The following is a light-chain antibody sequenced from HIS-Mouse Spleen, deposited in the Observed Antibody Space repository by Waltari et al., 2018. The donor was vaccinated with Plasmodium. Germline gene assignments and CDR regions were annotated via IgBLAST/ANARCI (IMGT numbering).Light chain of an antibody. Sequence: SYELTQPPSVSVSPGQTARITCSGDALPKKYAYWYQQKSGPAPVLVIYEDSKRPSEIPERFSGSSSGTMATVTISGAQVEDEADYYGYSTDSSGNHRVFGGGTKLTVL. CDR2: EDS. CDR3: YSTDSSGNHRV. V-gene: IGLV3-10*01. J-gene: IGLJ3*02. CDR1: ALPKKY.